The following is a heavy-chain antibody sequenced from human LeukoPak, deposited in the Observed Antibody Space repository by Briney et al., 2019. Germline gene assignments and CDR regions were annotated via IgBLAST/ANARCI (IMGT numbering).Heavy chain of an antibody. D-gene: IGHD6-19*01. V-gene: IGHV2-5*01. Sequence: SGPTLVNPTQTLTLTCTFSGFSLSTRGVGVGWIRQPPGKALEWLALIYWNDDKPYSPSLKNRLTITKDTSKNQVVLTTTNMDPVDTATYYCAHRISSGWKIDSFDIWGQGTMVTVSS. CDR1: GFSLSTRGVG. J-gene: IGHJ3*02. CDR2: IYWNDDK. CDR3: AHRISSGWKIDSFDI.